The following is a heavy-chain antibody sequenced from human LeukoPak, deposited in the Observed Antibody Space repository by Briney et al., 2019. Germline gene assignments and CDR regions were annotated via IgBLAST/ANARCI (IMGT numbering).Heavy chain of an antibody. Sequence: PGGSLRLSCAASGFTFSSYSMNWVRQAPGKGLEWVSSISSSSSYIYYADSVKGRFTISRDNAKNSLYLQMSSLRVEDTAVYYCAKEGRSLQTYWGQGTLVTVSS. CDR2: ISSSSSYI. J-gene: IGHJ4*02. V-gene: IGHV3-21*04. D-gene: IGHD5-24*01. CDR3: AKEGRSLQTY. CDR1: GFTFSSYS.